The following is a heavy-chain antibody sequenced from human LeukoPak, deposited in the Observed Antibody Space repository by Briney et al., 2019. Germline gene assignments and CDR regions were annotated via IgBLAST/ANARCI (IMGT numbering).Heavy chain of an antibody. CDR3: ARLLRAVDTGAYYFDY. J-gene: IGHJ4*02. V-gene: IGHV1-69*02. Sequence: SVTVSCTASGGIFSSYTFNWVRQAPGQGLEWMGRITPIPGITNYAETFQGRVTLTADTSTSTLYMELSSLRSEDTAVYYCARLLRAVDTGAYYFDYWGQGTLVTVSS. CDR2: ITPIPGIT. D-gene: IGHD2-8*02. CDR1: GGIFSSYT.